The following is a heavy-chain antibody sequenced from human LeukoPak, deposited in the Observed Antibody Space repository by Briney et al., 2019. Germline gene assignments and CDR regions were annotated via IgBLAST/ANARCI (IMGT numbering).Heavy chain of an antibody. Sequence: SETLSLTCTISGGSISGSSYYWAWLRQPPGKGPEWIGNIHFSGSTYYNPSLQSRVTMPVDTSRNQFSLKVNSVTAADTAVYYCARVSSSLPHYYFDYWGQGTRVTASS. D-gene: IGHD6-13*01. CDR2: IHFSGST. J-gene: IGHJ4*02. CDR3: ARVSSSLPHYYFDY. CDR1: GGSISGSSYY. V-gene: IGHV4-39*07.